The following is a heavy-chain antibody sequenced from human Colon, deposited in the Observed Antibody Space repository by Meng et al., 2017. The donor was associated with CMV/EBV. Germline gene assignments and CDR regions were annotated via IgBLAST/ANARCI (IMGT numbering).Heavy chain of an antibody. D-gene: IGHD6-19*01. V-gene: IGHV4-30-4*01. CDR2: RGYGGKT. J-gene: IGHJ4*02. CDR1: GGSISSGAYY. Sequence: QVQLQESGPGLVKPSQTLSLTCGVSGGSISSGAYYWTWIRQPPGKGLEWIGERGYGGKTNYNPSLENRVTISGDESENQFSLTLTSVTATDTAVYFCAASRGWWRIDFWGQGTLVTVSS. CDR3: AASRGWWRIDF.